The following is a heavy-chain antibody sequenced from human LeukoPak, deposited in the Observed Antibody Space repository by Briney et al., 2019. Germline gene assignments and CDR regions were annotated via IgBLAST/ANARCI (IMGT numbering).Heavy chain of an antibody. CDR1: GGSINRSSFY. D-gene: IGHD1-1*01. J-gene: IGHJ4*02. V-gene: IGHV4-39*01. Sequence: SATLSLTCTVSGGSINRSSFYWGWIRQPPGKGLEGIGSISYIGNTYYNPSLKSRVTISVDTSKNQFSLKLSSVTASDTAVYYCARLNWNEDLDYWGQGTLVTVSS. CDR3: ARLNWNEDLDY. CDR2: ISYIGNT.